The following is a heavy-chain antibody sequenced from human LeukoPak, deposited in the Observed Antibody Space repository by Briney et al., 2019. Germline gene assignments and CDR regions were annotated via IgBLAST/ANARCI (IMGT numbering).Heavy chain of an antibody. V-gene: IGHV5-51*01. Sequence: GESLQISCKGSGYSFTSYWIGWVRQMPGKGLEWMGIIYPGDSDTRYSPSFQGQVTISADKSISTAYLQWSSLKASDTAMYYCARPSITMVRGVIISRLIDYWGQGTLVTVSS. D-gene: IGHD3-10*01. J-gene: IGHJ4*02. CDR1: GYSFTSYW. CDR3: ARPSITMVRGVIISRLIDY. CDR2: IYPGDSDT.